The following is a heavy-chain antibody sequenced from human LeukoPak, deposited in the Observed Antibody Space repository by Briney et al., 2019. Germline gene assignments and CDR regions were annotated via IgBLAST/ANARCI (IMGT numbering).Heavy chain of an antibody. D-gene: IGHD3-9*01. Sequence: PGVSLRLSCSASGFTFSSYAMHWVRQAPGKVLEYVSAISSNGGSTYYADSVKGRFTISRDNSKNTLYLQMSSLRAEDTAVYYCVKGLRYFDWSWFDPWGQGTLVTVSS. J-gene: IGHJ5*02. CDR2: ISSNGGST. CDR3: VKGLRYFDWSWFDP. CDR1: GFTFSSYA. V-gene: IGHV3-64D*06.